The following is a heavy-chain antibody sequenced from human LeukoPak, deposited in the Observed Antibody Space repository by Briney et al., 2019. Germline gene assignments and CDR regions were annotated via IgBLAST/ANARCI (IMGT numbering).Heavy chain of an antibody. Sequence: ASVKVSCKATGYTFTSYFLHWVRQAPGQGLEWMGIISPSSGGTSYAQKFQGRVTLTRGTSTSTVYMELSSLRSEDTAMYYCARDHHLLGAFDIWGQGTMVTVSS. CDR3: ARDHHLLGAFDI. CDR1: GYTFTSYF. J-gene: IGHJ3*02. D-gene: IGHD3-3*02. V-gene: IGHV1-46*01. CDR2: ISPSSGGT.